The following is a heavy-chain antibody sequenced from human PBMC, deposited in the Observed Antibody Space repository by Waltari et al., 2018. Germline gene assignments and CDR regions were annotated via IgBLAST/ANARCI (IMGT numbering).Heavy chain of an antibody. V-gene: IGHV3-23*03. CDR3: AKVPLFGELSWFDP. CDR2: IYSGGST. J-gene: IGHJ5*02. CDR1: GFTFSSYA. D-gene: IGHD3-10*02. Sequence: EVQLLEAGGGLVQPGGSLRLSCAASGFTFSSYAMSWVRQAPGKGLEWVSVIYSGGSTYYADSVKGRFTISRDNSKNTLYRQMNSLRAEDTAVYYCAKVPLFGELSWFDPWGQGTLVTVSS.